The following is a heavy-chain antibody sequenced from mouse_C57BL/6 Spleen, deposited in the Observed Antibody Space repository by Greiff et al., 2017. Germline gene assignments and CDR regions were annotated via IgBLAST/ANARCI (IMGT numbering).Heavy chain of an antibody. J-gene: IGHJ1*03. CDR2: IWRGGST. D-gene: IGHD1-1*01. CDR1: GFSLTSYG. V-gene: IGHV2-5*01. CDR3: AKRGGSSHWYFDV. Sequence: QVQLKESGPGLVQPSQSLSITCTVSGFSLTSYGVHWFRQSPGKGLEWLGVIWRGGSTDYNAAFMSRLSITKDNSKSQVFFKMNSLQADDTAIYYCAKRGGSSHWYFDVWGTGTTVTVAS.